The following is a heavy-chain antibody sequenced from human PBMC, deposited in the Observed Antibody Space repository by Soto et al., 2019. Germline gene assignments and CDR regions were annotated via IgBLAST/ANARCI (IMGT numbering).Heavy chain of an antibody. CDR2: INPNSGGT. J-gene: IGHJ5*02. D-gene: IGHD3-10*01. CDR3: ARDSTFYGSGWFDP. V-gene: IGHV1-2*02. Sequence: ASVKVSCKASGYTFTGYYMHWVRQAPGQGLEWMGWINPNSGGTNYAQKFQGRVTMTRDTSISTAYMELSRLRSDDTAVYYCARDSTFYGSGWFDPWGQGTQVTVSS. CDR1: GYTFTGYY.